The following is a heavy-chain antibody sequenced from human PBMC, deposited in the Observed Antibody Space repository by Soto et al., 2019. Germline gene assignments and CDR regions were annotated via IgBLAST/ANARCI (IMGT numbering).Heavy chain of an antibody. J-gene: IGHJ4*02. V-gene: IGHV3-15*07. Sequence: EVQLVESGGGLVKPGGSLRLSCAASGFTFSDTWLNWVRQAPSKGLEWIARIKHRPDAGTTDYAAPVKGRFTISRDDSRSTVFVRMDALNVEDTDVSYCTADLYSSTAWANEYWGQGTPVTVST. CDR1: GFTFSDTW. CDR3: TADLYSSTAWANEY. D-gene: IGHD3-16*01. CDR2: IKHRPDAGTT.